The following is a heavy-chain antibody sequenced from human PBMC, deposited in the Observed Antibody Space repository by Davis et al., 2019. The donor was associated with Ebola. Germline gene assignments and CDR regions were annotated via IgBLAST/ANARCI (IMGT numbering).Heavy chain of an antibody. J-gene: IGHJ4*02. CDR2: INTDGSFT. Sequence: GESLKISCAASGFTFSSYWMHWVRQTPGKGLVWVSRINTDGSFTDYADSVKGRFTISRDNARNTVSLQMNSLRAEDTVLYYCARSSYQPDWWGQGTLVTVSS. CDR1: GFTFSSYW. CDR3: ARSSYQPDW. D-gene: IGHD2-2*01. V-gene: IGHV3-74*01.